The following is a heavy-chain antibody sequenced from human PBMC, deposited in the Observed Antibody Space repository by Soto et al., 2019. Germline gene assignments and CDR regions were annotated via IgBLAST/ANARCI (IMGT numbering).Heavy chain of an antibody. CDR3: ARSYYDSRNNWFDP. CDR1: GFTFSSYS. Sequence: GGSLRLSCAASGFTFSSYSMNWVRQAPGKGLEWVSSISSSSSYIYYADSVKGRFTISRDNAKNPLYLQMNSLRAEDTAVYYCARSYYDSRNNWFDPWGQGTLVTVSS. J-gene: IGHJ5*02. V-gene: IGHV3-21*01. CDR2: ISSSSSYI. D-gene: IGHD3-22*01.